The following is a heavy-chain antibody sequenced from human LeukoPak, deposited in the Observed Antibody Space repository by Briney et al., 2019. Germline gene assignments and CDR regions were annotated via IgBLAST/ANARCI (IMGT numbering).Heavy chain of an antibody. D-gene: IGHD2-15*01. V-gene: IGHV3-33*01. J-gene: IGHJ4*02. Sequence: PGGSLRLSCAASGSTFSSHGMHWVRQAPGKGLEWVAVIWYDGSKRYYADSVKGRFTISRDDSKNTLYLQMNSLRAEDTAVYYCARDPASSFDYWGQGTLVTASS. CDR3: ARDPASSFDY. CDR1: GSTFSSHG. CDR2: IWYDGSKR.